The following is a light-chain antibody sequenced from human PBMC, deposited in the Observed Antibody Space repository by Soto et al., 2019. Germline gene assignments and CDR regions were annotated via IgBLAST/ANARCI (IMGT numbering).Light chain of an antibody. CDR3: SSYAGSSNV. Sequence: QSALTQSRSVSGSPGQSVTISCTGTSSDVGGYNFVSWYQQYPGKAPKLIIYDVNKRPSGVPDRFSGSKSGNTASLTVSGLQAEDEADYYCSSYAGSSNVFGTGTKLTVL. V-gene: IGLV2-11*01. CDR1: SSDVGGYNF. CDR2: DVN. J-gene: IGLJ1*01.